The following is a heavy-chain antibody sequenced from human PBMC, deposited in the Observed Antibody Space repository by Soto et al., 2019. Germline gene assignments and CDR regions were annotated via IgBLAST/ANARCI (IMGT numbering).Heavy chain of an antibody. CDR2: ISVYNGNT. J-gene: IGHJ4*02. CDR3: VRDLDGSGSYYTDY. Sequence: QVPLVQSGVEVKKPGASVKVSCKASGYNFINYGITWVRQAPGQGLEWMGWISVYNGNTKYAQNLQGRVTMTTDTSTSTAYMELRSLRSDDTAVYYCVRDLDGSGSYYTDYWGLGTLVTVSS. CDR1: GYNFINYG. V-gene: IGHV1-18*01. D-gene: IGHD3-10*01.